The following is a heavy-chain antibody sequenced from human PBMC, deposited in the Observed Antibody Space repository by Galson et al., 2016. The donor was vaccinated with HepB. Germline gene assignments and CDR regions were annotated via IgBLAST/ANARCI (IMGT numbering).Heavy chain of an antibody. J-gene: IGHJ2*01. Sequence: SLRLSCAASGFTLSRFSMHWVRQAPGKGLEWVALIWSNGRQQYNADSLKGRFTIPRDNSKDMLFLEMNNLSGEDAAMYYCARGCQNVDLCGRGPRVTVTA. CDR2: IWSNGRQQ. CDR3: ARGCQNVDL. CDR1: GFTLSRFS. D-gene: IGHD1-1*01. V-gene: IGHV3-33*08.